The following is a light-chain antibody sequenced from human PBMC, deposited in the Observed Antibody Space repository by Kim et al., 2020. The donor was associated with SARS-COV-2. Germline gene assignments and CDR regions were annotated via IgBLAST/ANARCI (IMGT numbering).Light chain of an antibody. CDR3: HTWAAGVRV. V-gene: IGLV4-69*01. J-gene: IGLJ3*02. Sequence: ASVQITWPLAMGHSNNAIAWHQQQPEEGPRFLKRVNSDGSHIKGDGIPDRFSGSSSGTERYLTISSLQSEDEADYYCHTWAAGVRVFGGGTQLTVL. CDR2: VNSDGSH. CDR1: MGHSNNA.